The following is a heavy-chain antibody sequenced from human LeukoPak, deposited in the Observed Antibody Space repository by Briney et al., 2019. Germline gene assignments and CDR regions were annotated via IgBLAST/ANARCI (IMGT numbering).Heavy chain of an antibody. Sequence: PGGSLRLSCAASGFTLSNHWMIWVRQAPGKGLECVANIKQDGIEKYYLDSVKGRFTISRDNAKNSVYLQMNSLRVEDTAVYYCARAETAAYFDYWGQGTLVTVSS. V-gene: IGHV3-7*01. CDR3: ARAETAAYFDY. CDR1: GFTLSNHW. CDR2: IKQDGIEK. J-gene: IGHJ4*02. D-gene: IGHD6-13*01.